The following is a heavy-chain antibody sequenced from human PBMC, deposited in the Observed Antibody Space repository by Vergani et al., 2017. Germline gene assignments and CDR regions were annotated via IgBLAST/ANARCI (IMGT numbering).Heavy chain of an antibody. D-gene: IGHD6-13*01. CDR1: GVPISRYY. J-gene: IGHJ5*02. Sequence: QVQLQESGPGLVKPSETLSPTRTVLGVPISRYYWSWIRQPSGKGLGWIVYIYYSGRSNYNPSLKSRVTISVDTSKNQFSLKLSSVTAADTAVYYCVREGAGYSSSWYRGGFDPWGQGTLVTVSS. CDR2: IYYSGRS. CDR3: VREGAGYSSSWYRGGFDP. V-gene: IGHV4-59*01.